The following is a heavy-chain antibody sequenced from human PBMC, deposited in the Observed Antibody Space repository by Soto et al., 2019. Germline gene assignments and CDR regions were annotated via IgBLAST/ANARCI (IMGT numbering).Heavy chain of an antibody. V-gene: IGHV4-30-2*01. CDR1: GGSISSGGYS. D-gene: IGHD3-3*01. CDR2: IYHSGST. J-gene: IGHJ4*02. CDR3: ARVRGYYDFWSGYQPFDY. Sequence: SETLSLTCAVSGGSISSGGYSWSWIRQPPGKGLEWIGYIYHSGSTYYNPSLKSRVTISVDRSKNQFSLKLSSVTAADTAVYYCARVRGYYDFWSGYQPFDYWGQGTLVTVSS.